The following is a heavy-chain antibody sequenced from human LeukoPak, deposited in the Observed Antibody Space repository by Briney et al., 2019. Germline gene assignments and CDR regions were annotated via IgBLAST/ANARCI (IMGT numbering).Heavy chain of an antibody. V-gene: IGHV3-30*02. CDR3: AKDRNELFDY. Sequence: PGGSLRLSCVASGFSFSSSAMHWVRQAPGKGLDWVSFIHYDGYNKYYADSVKGRFTISRDNSKNTLYLQMNSLRAEGTAVYYCAKDRNELFDYWGQGTLVTVSS. CDR1: GFSFSSSA. J-gene: IGHJ4*02. D-gene: IGHD1-1*01. CDR2: IHYDGYNK.